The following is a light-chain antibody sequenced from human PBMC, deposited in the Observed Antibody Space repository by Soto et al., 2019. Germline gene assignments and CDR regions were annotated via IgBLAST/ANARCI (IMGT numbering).Light chain of an antibody. V-gene: IGKV1-17*01. CDR3: LQQNSYPWT. Sequence: IQMTQSPSSLSASVGDRVTITCPASQDIRNDLGWYQQKPGKAPKLLIYGASSFQSGVPSRISGSGSGTECTLALGILQPEDFATYYCLQQNSYPWTFGQGTTGDI. CDR2: GAS. CDR1: QDIRND. J-gene: IGKJ1*01.